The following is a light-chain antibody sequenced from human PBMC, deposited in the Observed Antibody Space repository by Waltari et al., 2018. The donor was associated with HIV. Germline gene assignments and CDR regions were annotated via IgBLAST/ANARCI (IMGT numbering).Light chain of an antibody. Sequence: DTQLTQSPSSVSASVGDSVSITCRSSRDINPWFAWYQQKPGNAPTLLIYAASRLQRGVPSRFSGSGSGTNFTLTISSLQPEDFATYYCQQANSFPITFGGGTKVEI. V-gene: IGKV1-12*01. CDR2: AAS. CDR1: RDINPW. J-gene: IGKJ4*01. CDR3: QQANSFPIT.